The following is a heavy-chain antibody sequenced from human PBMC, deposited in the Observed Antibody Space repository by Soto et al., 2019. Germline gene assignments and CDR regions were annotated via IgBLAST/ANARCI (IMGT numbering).Heavy chain of an antibody. Sequence: GGSLRLSCAASGFTSSSYEMNWVRQAPGKGLEWVSYISSSGSTIYYADSVKGRFTISRDNAKNSLYLQMNSLRAEDTAVYYCARVNMDIVATEYYFDYWGQGTLVTVSS. CDR1: GFTSSSYE. D-gene: IGHD5-12*01. V-gene: IGHV3-48*03. CDR2: ISSSGSTI. J-gene: IGHJ4*02. CDR3: ARVNMDIVATEYYFDY.